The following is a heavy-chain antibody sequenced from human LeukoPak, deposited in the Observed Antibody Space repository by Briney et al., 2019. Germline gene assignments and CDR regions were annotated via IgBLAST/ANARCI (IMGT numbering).Heavy chain of an antibody. J-gene: IGHJ4*02. V-gene: IGHV3-74*01. CDR3: ARVGTGSYPFDY. Sequence: GGSLRLSCAASGFMFSSYWMHWVRQVPGKGLGWVSRINSDGSTISYADSVEGRFTISRDNAKNTLYLQMNSLRAEDTAVYYCARVGTGSYPFDYWGQGTLVTVSS. CDR1: GFMFSSYW. CDR2: INSDGSTI. D-gene: IGHD3-16*01.